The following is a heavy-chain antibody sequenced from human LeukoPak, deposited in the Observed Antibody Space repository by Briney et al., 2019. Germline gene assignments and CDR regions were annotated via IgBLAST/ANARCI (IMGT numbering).Heavy chain of an antibody. CDR2: IYPGDSDT. J-gene: IGHJ5*02. V-gene: IGHV5-51*01. D-gene: IGHD3-3*01. CDR3: ARSDDFDRHRLKTRRNWFDP. Sequence: GESLKISCKGSGYSFTSYWIGWVRQMPGKGLEWMGIIYPGDSDTRYSPSFQGQVTISADKSITTAYLQWSSLKASDTAMYYCARSDDFDRHRLKTRRNWFDPWGQGTLVTVSS. CDR1: GYSFTSYW.